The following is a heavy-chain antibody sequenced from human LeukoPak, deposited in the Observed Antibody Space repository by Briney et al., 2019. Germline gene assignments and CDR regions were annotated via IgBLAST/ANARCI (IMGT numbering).Heavy chain of an antibody. V-gene: IGHV3-30-3*01. D-gene: IGHD2-2*01. CDR2: ISYDGTSK. CDR1: GFTFSTYA. J-gene: IGHJ4*02. Sequence: PGRSLRLSCAASGFTFSTYAMHWVRQAPGKGLEWVAFISYDGTSKYSADSVKGRFTISRDNSKNTLYLQMNSLRAEDTAVYYCARGRCSSRSCYLFDYWGQGTLVTVS. CDR3: ARGRCSSRSCYLFDY.